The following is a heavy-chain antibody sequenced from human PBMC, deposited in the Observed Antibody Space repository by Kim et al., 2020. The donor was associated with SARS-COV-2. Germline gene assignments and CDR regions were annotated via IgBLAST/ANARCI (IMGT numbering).Heavy chain of an antibody. Sequence: SETLSLTCTVSGGSISSGDYYWSWIRQPPGKGLEWIGYIYYSGSTYYNPSLKSRVTISVDTSKNQFSLKLSSVTAADTAVYYCASYSSSWYSDERWFDPWGQGTLVTVSS. CDR2: IYYSGST. V-gene: IGHV4-30-4*01. D-gene: IGHD6-13*01. J-gene: IGHJ5*02. CDR1: GGSISSGDYY. CDR3: ASYSSSWYSDERWFDP.